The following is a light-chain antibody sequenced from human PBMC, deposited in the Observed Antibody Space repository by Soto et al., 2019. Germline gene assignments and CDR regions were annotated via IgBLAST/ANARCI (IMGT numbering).Light chain of an antibody. CDR2: DAS. Sequence: EIVLTQSPATLSLSPGNRATLSCRASESVSRYLACYQQKPGQAPRLLIYDASNRATGIPARFSGSGSGTDFTLTITSLEPEDFSVYDCQQRSNWPSTFGGGTKVEIK. CDR3: QQRSNWPST. V-gene: IGKV3-11*01. CDR1: ESVSRY. J-gene: IGKJ4*01.